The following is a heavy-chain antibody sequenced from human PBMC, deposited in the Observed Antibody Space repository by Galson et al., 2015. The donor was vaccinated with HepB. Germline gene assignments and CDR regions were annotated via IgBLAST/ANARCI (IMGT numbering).Heavy chain of an antibody. J-gene: IGHJ4*02. CDR2: IYYSGST. CDR3: ASVVALTAYYFDY. CDR1: GGSISSSSYY. D-gene: IGHD2-15*01. V-gene: IGHV4-39*01. Sequence: DTLSLTCTVSGGSISSSSYYWGWIRQPPGKGLEWIGSIYYSGSTYYNPSLKSRVTISVDTSKNQFSLKLSSVTAADTAVYYCASVVALTAYYFDYWGQGTLVTVSS.